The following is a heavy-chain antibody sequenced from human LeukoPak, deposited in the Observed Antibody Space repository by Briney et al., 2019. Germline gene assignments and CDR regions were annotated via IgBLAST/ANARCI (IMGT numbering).Heavy chain of an antibody. CDR2: ISGSGGST. CDR1: GFTFSSYA. D-gene: IGHD5-12*01. Sequence: GGSLRLSCAASGFTFSSYAMSWVRQAPGKGLEWVSAISGSGGSTYYADSVKGRFTISRDNSKNTLYLQMNSLRAEDTAVYYCAKSVRHIVPLRRSYYYYMDVWGKGTTVTVSS. J-gene: IGHJ6*03. V-gene: IGHV3-23*01. CDR3: AKSVRHIVPLRRSYYYYMDV.